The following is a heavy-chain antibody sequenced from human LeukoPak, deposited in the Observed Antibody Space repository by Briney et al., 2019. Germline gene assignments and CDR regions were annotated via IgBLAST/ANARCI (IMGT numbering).Heavy chain of an antibody. V-gene: IGHV1-69*05. CDR3: ARVLVRHDQDYYDSSGYQYYFDY. D-gene: IGHD3-22*01. Sequence: SVKVSCKASGGTFSSYAISWVRQAPGQGLEWMGGIIPIFGTANYAQKFQGRVTITTDESTSTAYMGLSSLRSEDTAVYYCARVLVRHDQDYYDSSGYQYYFDYWGQGTLVTVSS. CDR2: IIPIFGTA. CDR1: GGTFSSYA. J-gene: IGHJ4*02.